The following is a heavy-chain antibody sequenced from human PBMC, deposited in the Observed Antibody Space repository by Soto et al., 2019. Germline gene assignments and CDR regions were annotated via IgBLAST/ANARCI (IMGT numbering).Heavy chain of an antibody. CDR1: GFTFSSYA. D-gene: IGHD2-2*01. CDR2: ISGSGGST. J-gene: IGHJ4*02. Sequence: LRLSFAASGFTFSSYAMSWVRQAPGKGLEWVSAISGSGGSTYYADSVKGRFTISRDNSKNTLYLQMNSLRAEDTAVYYCAKGVVVPAAGLGTFDYWGQGTPVTVSS. V-gene: IGHV3-23*01. CDR3: AKGVVVPAAGLGTFDY.